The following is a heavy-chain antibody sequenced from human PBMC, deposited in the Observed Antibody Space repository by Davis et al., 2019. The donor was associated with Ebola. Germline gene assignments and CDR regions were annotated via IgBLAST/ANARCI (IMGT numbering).Heavy chain of an antibody. CDR2: ISYDGSNK. CDR1: GFTFSSYA. D-gene: IGHD3-10*01. J-gene: IGHJ4*02. Sequence: PGGSLRLSCAASGFTFSSYAMHWVRQAPGKGLEWVAVISYDGSNKYYADSVKGRFTISRDNSKNTLYLQMSSLRAEDTAVYYCARGLGFGKLLYAHYFDYWGQGTLVTVSS. CDR3: ARGLGFGKLLYAHYFDY. V-gene: IGHV3-30*04.